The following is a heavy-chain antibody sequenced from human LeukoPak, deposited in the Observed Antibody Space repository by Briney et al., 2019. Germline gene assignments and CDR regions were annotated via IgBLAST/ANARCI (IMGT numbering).Heavy chain of an antibody. CDR2: IYYSGST. Sequence: SETLSLTCTVSGGSISSSSYYWGWIRQPPGRGGEWGESIYYSGSTYYNPSLKSRVTISVDTSKNQFSLKLSSVTAADTAVYYCARVVYYFDYWGQGTLVTVSS. V-gene: IGHV4-39*01. CDR1: GGSISSSSYY. CDR3: ARVVYYFDY. J-gene: IGHJ4*02.